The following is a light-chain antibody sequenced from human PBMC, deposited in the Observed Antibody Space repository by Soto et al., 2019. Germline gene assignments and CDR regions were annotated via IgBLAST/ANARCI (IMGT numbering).Light chain of an antibody. Sequence: EFVLTQSPGTLSVSPGEIATLSCSASQSVSRYLAWYQQKPGQAPRLLIYDASNRATGIPDRFSGSGSGTDFTLTISRLEPEDFAVYYCQQYGSSSWTFGQGTKVDIK. CDR1: QSVSRY. CDR3: QQYGSSSWT. CDR2: DAS. V-gene: IGKV3-20*01. J-gene: IGKJ1*01.